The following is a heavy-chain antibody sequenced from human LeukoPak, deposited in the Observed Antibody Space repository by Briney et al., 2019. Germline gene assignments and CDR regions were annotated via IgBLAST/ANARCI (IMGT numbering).Heavy chain of an antibody. J-gene: IGHJ4*02. Sequence: GGSLRLSCVVSGFTFSSYWMSWVRQAPGKGLEWVANIKQDGSEKYYVDSVKGRFTVSRDNAKNSLYLQMNSLRAEDTAVYYCAREFVLAGYSAYYFDYWGQGTLVTVSS. D-gene: IGHD3-9*01. CDR2: IKQDGSEK. CDR1: GFTFSSYW. V-gene: IGHV3-7*01. CDR3: AREFVLAGYSAYYFDY.